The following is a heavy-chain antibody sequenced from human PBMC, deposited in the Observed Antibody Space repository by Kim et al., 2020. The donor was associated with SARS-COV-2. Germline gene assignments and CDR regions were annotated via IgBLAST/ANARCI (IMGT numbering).Heavy chain of an antibody. D-gene: IGHD3-10*01. CDR1: GYTFTSYD. CDR2: MNPNSGNT. Sequence: AAVKVSCKASGYTFTSYDINWVRQATGQGLEWMGWMNPNSGNTGYAQKFQGRVTMTRNTSISTAYMELSSLRSEDTAVYYCARDYYGSGGWYFDLWGRGTLVTVSS. V-gene: IGHV1-8*01. CDR3: ARDYYGSGGWYFDL. J-gene: IGHJ2*01.